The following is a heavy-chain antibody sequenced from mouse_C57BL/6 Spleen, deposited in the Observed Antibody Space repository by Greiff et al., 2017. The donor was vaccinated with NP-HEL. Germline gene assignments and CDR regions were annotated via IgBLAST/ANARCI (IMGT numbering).Heavy chain of an antibody. V-gene: IGHV1-61*01. CDR1: GYTFTSYW. J-gene: IGHJ2*01. Sequence: QVQLQQPGAELVRPGSSVKLSCKASGYTFTSYWMDWVKQRPGQGLEWIGNIYPSDSETHYNQKFKDKATLTVDNSSSTAYMQISSLTSEYSAVYYSARKGLRLWGQGTTLTVSS. CDR2: IYPSDSET. D-gene: IGHD1-2*01. CDR3: ARKGLRL.